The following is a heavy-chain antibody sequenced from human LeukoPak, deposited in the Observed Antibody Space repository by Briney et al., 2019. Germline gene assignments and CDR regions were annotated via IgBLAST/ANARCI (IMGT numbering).Heavy chain of an antibody. V-gene: IGHV4-4*02. CDR1: GGSISSSNW. CDR3: ARLLEGSGTWDYYYYMDV. Sequence: PSETLSLTCTVSGGSISSSNWWSWVRQPPGKGLEWIGEIYHSGSTNYNPSLKSRVTISVDTSKNQFSLKLTSVTAADTAVYYCARLLEGSGTWDYYYYMDVWGKGTTVTISS. J-gene: IGHJ6*03. CDR2: IYHSGST. D-gene: IGHD3-10*01.